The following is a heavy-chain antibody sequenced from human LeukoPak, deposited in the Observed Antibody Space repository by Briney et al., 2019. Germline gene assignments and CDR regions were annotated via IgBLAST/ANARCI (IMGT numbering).Heavy chain of an antibody. J-gene: IGHJ4*02. D-gene: IGHD3-9*01. CDR2: IYPGDSDP. V-gene: IGHV5-51*01. CDR3: ARHYDILTGYYTFDY. Sequence: GESLKISCKGSGYTFTTYWIGWVRQIPGKGLEWMGIIYPGDSDPRYSQSFQGQVTISADKSISTAYLQWSSLKASDTAMYYCARHYDILTGYYTFDYWGQGTLVTVSS. CDR1: GYTFTTYW.